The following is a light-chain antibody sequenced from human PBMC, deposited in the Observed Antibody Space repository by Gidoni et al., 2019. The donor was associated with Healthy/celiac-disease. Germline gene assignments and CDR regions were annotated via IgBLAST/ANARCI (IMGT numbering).Light chain of an antibody. CDR3: QQYGSEPPRYT. CDR1: QSVSSSY. Sequence: EIVLTQSPGTLSLSPGERATLSCRASQSVSSSYLAWYQQKPGQAPRLLIYGASSRATGIPDRFSCSGSGTDFTLTISRLEPEDFAVYYCQQYGSEPPRYTFGQGTKLEIK. CDR2: GAS. J-gene: IGKJ2*01. V-gene: IGKV3-20*01.